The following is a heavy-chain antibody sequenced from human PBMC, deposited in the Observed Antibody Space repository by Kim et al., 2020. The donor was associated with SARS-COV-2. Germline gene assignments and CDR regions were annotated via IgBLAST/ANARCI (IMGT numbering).Heavy chain of an antibody. D-gene: IGHD3-10*01. J-gene: IGHJ3*02. CDR3: ARRVMVRGVTLLVRPGATGAFDI. CDR2: IYPGDSDT. Sequence: GESLKISCKGSGYSFTSYWIGWVRQMPGKGLEWMGIIYPGDSDTRYSPSFQGQVTISADKSISTAYLQWSSLKASDTAMYYCARRVMVRGVTLLVRPGATGAFDIWGQGTMVPVSS. V-gene: IGHV5-51*01. CDR1: GYSFTSYW.